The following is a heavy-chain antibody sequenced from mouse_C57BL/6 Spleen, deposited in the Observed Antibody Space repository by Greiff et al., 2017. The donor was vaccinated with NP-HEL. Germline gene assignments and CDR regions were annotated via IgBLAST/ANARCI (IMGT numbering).Heavy chain of an antibody. V-gene: IGHV1-26*01. CDR2: INPNNGGT. CDR3: AREEGGFAY. CDR1: GYTFTDYY. Sequence: EVKLQQSGPELVKPGASVKISCKASGYTFTDYYMNWVKQSHGKSLEWIGDINPNNGGTSYNQKFKGKATLTVDKSSSTAYMELRSLTSEDSAVYDCAREEGGFAYWGQGTLVTVSA. J-gene: IGHJ3*01.